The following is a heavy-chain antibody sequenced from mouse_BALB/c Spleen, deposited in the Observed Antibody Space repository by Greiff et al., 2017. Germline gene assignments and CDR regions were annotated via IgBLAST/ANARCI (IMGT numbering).Heavy chain of an antibody. D-gene: IGHD2-2*01. CDR3: ARGGYDAWFAY. Sequence: QVHVKQSGAELARPGASVKLSCKASGYTFTSYWMQWVKQRPGQGLEWIGAIYPGDGDTRYTQKFKGKATLTADKSSSTAYMQLSSLASEDSAVYYCARGGYDAWFAYWGQGTLVTVSA. CDR2: IYPGDGDT. V-gene: IGHV1-87*01. J-gene: IGHJ3*01. CDR1: GYTFTSYW.